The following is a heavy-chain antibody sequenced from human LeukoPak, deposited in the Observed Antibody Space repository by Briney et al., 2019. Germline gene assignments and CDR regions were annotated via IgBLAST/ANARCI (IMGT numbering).Heavy chain of an antibody. V-gene: IGHV1-2*02. D-gene: IGHD5-24*01. Sequence: ASVKVSCKASGHTFTGYYMHWVRQAPGHGLEWIGWINPNSGGSNYAQKFQGRVTMTSDTSINTAYMELSRLISDDTAVYYCAGDGYNSRRFFDYWGQGTLVTVSS. CDR2: INPNSGGS. CDR1: GHTFTGYY. CDR3: AGDGYNSRRFFDY. J-gene: IGHJ4*02.